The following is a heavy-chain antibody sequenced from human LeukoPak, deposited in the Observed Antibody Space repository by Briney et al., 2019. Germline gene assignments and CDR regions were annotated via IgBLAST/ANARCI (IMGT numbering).Heavy chain of an antibody. CDR2: ISSNGGST. CDR3: VKVYYGDYYGGNAFDI. CDR1: GFTFGSYA. Sequence: GGSLRLSCSASGFTFGSYAMHWVRQAPGKGLEYVSAISSNGGSTYYADSVKGRFTISRDNSKNTLYLQMSSLRAEDTAVYYCVKVYYGDYYGGNAFDIWGQGTMVTVSS. V-gene: IGHV3-64D*06. J-gene: IGHJ3*02. D-gene: IGHD4-17*01.